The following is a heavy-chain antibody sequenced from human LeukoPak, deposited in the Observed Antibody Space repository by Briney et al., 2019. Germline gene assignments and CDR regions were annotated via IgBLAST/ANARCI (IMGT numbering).Heavy chain of an antibody. D-gene: IGHD2-15*01. Sequence: RPSETLSLTCTVSGGSISSYYWSWIRQPAGKGLEWIGRIYTSGSTNYNPSLKSRVTMSVDTSKNQFSLKLSSVTAADTAVYYCARGLDVVVVAATPVWFDPWGQGTLVTVSS. V-gene: IGHV4-4*07. J-gene: IGHJ5*02. CDR3: ARGLDVVVVAATPVWFDP. CDR2: IYTSGST. CDR1: GGSISSYY.